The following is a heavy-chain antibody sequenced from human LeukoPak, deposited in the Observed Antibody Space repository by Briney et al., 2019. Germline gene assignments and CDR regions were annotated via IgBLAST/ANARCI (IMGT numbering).Heavy chain of an antibody. CDR3: ARQTDYVWGSYHIDY. D-gene: IGHD3-16*01. CDR1: GGSISSGGYY. Sequence: SETLSLTCTVSGGSISSGGYYWSWIRQYPGKGLEWIGYIYYRGSTDYNPSLKSRVTISVDTSKNQFSLKLTSVTAADTAVYYCARQTDYVWGSYHIDYWGQGTLVTVSS. J-gene: IGHJ4*02. V-gene: IGHV4-31*03. CDR2: IYYRGST.